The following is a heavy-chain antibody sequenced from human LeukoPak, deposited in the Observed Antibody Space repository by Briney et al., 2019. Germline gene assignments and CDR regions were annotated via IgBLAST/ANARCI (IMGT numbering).Heavy chain of an antibody. CDR2: ISSNGGST. D-gene: IGHD6-19*01. CDR1: GFTFSSYG. Sequence: GGSLRLSCAASGFTFSSYGMSWVRQAPGKGLEYVSAISSNGGSTYYANSVKGRFTISRDNSKNTLYLQMGSLRAEDMAVYYCARDQTLAGLAFDIWGQGTMVTVSS. V-gene: IGHV3-64*01. J-gene: IGHJ3*02. CDR3: ARDQTLAGLAFDI.